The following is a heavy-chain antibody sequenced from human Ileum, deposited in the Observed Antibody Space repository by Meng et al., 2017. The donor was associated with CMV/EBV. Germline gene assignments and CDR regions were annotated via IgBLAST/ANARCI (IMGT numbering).Heavy chain of an antibody. Sequence: GESLKISCAASGFTFSSYAMYWVRQAPGKGLEWVAVISYGGNDKYYADSVKGRFTISRDISKTTLYLQMSSLTTEDTAVYFCARARIPSRPIRDYYGMDVWGQGTTVTVSS. J-gene: IGHJ6*02. D-gene: IGHD6-6*01. CDR2: ISYGGNDK. V-gene: IGHV3-30*04. CDR3: ARARIPSRPIRDYYGMDV. CDR1: GFTFSSYA.